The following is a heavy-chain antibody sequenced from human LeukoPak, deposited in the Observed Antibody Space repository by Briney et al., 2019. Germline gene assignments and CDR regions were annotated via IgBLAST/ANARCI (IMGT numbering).Heavy chain of an antibody. J-gene: IGHJ3*02. V-gene: IGHV3-33*01. Sequence: GGSLRLSCAASGFTFSSYGMHWVRQAPGKGLEWVAVIWYDGSNKYYADSVKGRFTISRDNSKNTLYLQMNSLRAEDTAVYYCARDHGRSDIDDAFDIWGQGTMVTVSS. CDR3: ARDHGRSDIDDAFDI. CDR1: GFTFSSYG. D-gene: IGHD1-26*01. CDR2: IWYDGSNK.